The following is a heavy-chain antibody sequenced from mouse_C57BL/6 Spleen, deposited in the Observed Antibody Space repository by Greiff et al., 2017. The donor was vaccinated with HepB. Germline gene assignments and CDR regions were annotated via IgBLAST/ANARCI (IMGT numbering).Heavy chain of an antibody. CDR3: TREYSTWYFDV. CDR2: IRLKSDNYAT. D-gene: IGHD2-5*01. CDR1: GFTFSNYW. Sequence: EVKLMESGGGLVQPGGSMKLSCVASGFTFSNYWMNWVRQSPEKGLEWVAQIRLKSDNYATHYAESVKGRFTNSRGDSNSSVYLQMNNLRAEDTGVYYCTREYSTWYFDVWGTGTTVTVSS. V-gene: IGHV6-3*01. J-gene: IGHJ1*03.